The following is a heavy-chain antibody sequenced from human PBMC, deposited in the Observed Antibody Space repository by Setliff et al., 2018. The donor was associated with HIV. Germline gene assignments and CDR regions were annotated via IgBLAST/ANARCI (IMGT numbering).Heavy chain of an antibody. CDR3: ARGVLLVPGARDYYYYMDV. D-gene: IGHD2-2*01. J-gene: IGHJ6*03. CDR2: INHSGRT. Sequence: SETLSLTCAVYGESFSNHYWTWIRQSPGRGLEWIGEINHSGRTNHNPSLKSRVTISVDTSKNQFSLKLRSMTAADTAVYYCARGVLLVPGARDYYYYMDVWGKGTTVTVSS. CDR1: GESFSNHY. V-gene: IGHV4-34*01.